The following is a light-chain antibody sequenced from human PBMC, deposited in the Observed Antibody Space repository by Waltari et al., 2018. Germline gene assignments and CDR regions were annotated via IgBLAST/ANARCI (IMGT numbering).Light chain of an antibody. J-gene: IGLJ3*02. V-gene: IGLV2-11*01. CDR2: DVS. CDR1: SSDVGDYNF. Sequence: QSALTQPRSVSGYPGQSVTISCTGISSDVGDYNFVSWYQQHPGKDPKLMIHDVSKRPSGVPDRFSGSKSGNTASLTISGLQAEDEAEYYCCSYVGSHTNWVFGGGTKLTVL. CDR3: CSYVGSHTNWV.